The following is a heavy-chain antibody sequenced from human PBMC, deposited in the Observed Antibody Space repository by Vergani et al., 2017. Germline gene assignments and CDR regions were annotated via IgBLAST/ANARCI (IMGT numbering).Heavy chain of an antibody. CDR2: IYTIGAT. J-gene: IGHJ3*01. Sequence: QVQLQESGPGLVKPSQTLSLTCTVSGGSFSTGGQSWSWLRQSAGKGLEWIGRIYTIGATNYNPSLRSRAIMSVDASKKKFSLKLTSVTAADTAVYYCARDGGEYDEDALYVWGQGTKVTVTS. V-gene: IGHV4-61*02. D-gene: IGHD2-21*01. CDR1: GGSFSTGGQS. CDR3: ARDGGEYDEDALYV.